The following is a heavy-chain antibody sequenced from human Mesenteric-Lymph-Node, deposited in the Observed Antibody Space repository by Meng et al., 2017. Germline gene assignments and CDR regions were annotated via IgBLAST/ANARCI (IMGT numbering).Heavy chain of an antibody. CDR3: AKEIFDILTGYYG. CDR2: ISGSGGST. V-gene: IGHV3-23*01. Sequence: GESLKISCAASGFTFSSYAMSWVRQAPGKGLEWVSAISGSGGSTYYADSVKGRFTISRDNSKNTLYLQMNSLRAEDTAVYYCAKEIFDILTGYYGRGQGTLVTVSS. D-gene: IGHD3-9*01. CDR1: GFTFSSYA. J-gene: IGHJ4*02.